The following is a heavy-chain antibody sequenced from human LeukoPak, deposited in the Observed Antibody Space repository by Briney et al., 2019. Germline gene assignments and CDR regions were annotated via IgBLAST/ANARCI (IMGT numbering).Heavy chain of an antibody. CDR2: ISTSGST. D-gene: IGHD1-26*01. V-gene: IGHV4-4*09. Sequence: SETLSLTCNVSGGSTSSYYWSWIRQPPGKGLEWTGYISTSGSTNYNPSLKSRVTISVDTSKNQFSLKLSSVTVADTAVYYCARLWRSSGSPTAFDIWGQGTMVTVSS. CDR3: ARLWRSSGSPTAFDI. J-gene: IGHJ3*02. CDR1: GGSTSSYY.